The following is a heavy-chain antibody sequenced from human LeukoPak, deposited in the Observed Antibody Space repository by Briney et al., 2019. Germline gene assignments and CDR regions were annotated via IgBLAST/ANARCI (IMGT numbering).Heavy chain of an antibody. V-gene: IGHV1-18*01. CDR3: ANSPSSSCCYYFDY. D-gene: IGHD6-13*01. CDR2: ISAYNGNT. J-gene: IGHJ4*02. Sequence: ASVKVSCKASGYTFTSYGISWVRQAPGQGLEWMGWISAYNGNTNYAQKLQGRVTMTTDTSTSTAYMELRSLRSDDTAVYYCANSPSSSCCYYFDYWGQGTLVTVSS. CDR1: GYTFTSYG.